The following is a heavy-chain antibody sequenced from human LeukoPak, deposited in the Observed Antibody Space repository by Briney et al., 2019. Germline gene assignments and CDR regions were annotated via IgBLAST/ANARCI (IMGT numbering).Heavy chain of an antibody. Sequence: GASVKVSCKASGYTFTGYYMHWVRQAPGQGLEWMGWINPNSGGTNYAQKFQGRVTMTRDRSISTAYMELSRLRSDDTAVYYCARDQRIAVAGKEWYYFDYWGQGTLVTVSS. V-gene: IGHV1-2*02. CDR2: INPNSGGT. CDR1: GYTFTGYY. D-gene: IGHD6-19*01. J-gene: IGHJ4*02. CDR3: ARDQRIAVAGKEWYYFDY.